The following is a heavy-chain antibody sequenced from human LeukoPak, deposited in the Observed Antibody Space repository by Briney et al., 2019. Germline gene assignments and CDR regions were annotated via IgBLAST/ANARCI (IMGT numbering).Heavy chain of an antibody. Sequence: PSETLSLTCTVSGGSITTYYWNWIRQPPGKGLEWIGYIYSSVSTNYNPSLKSRVTIPVDTSKNQFSLKLSSVTAADTAVYYCAREAVGDAFEIWGQGTTVTVSS. CDR1: GGSITTYY. D-gene: IGHD4-23*01. CDR3: AREAVGDAFEI. V-gene: IGHV4-4*08. CDR2: IYSSVST. J-gene: IGHJ3*02.